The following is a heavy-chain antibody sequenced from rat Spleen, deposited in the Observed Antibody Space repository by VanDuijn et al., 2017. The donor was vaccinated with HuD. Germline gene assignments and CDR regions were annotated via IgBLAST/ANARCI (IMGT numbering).Heavy chain of an antibody. J-gene: IGHJ2*01. CDR1: GYSITSGY. D-gene: IGHD1-7*01. Sequence: EVQLQESGPGLVKPSQSLSLTCSVTGYSITSGYGWNWIRKFPGNKLEWMGYISYSGSTSYNPSLKSRISITRDTSKNQFFLQLNSVTTEDTATYYCARYRDTMGIDYWGQGVMVTVSS. CDR2: ISYSGST. V-gene: IGHV3-1*01. CDR3: ARYRDTMGIDY.